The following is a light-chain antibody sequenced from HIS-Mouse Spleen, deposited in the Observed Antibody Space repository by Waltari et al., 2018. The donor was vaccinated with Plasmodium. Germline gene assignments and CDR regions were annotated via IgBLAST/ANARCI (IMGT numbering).Light chain of an antibody. CDR2: EGS. J-gene: IGLJ2*01. CDR3: CSYAGSSTFVV. CDR1: SSHVGSYNL. Sequence: QSALTQPASVSGSPGTSITISCTGTSSHVGSYNLVSWYQQHPGKAPKLMIYEGSKRPSGVSNRFSGSKSGNTASLTISGLQAEDEADYYCCSYAGSSTFVVFGGGTKLTVL. V-gene: IGLV2-23*03.